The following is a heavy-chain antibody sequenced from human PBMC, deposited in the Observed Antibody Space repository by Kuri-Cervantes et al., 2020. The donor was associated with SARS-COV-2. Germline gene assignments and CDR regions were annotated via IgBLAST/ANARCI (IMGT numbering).Heavy chain of an antibody. CDR1: GFTFSSYA. J-gene: IGHJ5*01. Sequence: GGSLRLSCAASGFTFSSYAMSWVRQAPGKGLEWVSAISGSGGSTYYADSVKGRFTNSRDNSKNTVYLQMNSLKTEDTALYYCTTDPRRMFGWFDSWGQGTLVTVSS. V-gene: IGHV3-23*01. D-gene: IGHD3-3*01. CDR2: ISGSGGST. CDR3: TTDPRRMFGWFDS.